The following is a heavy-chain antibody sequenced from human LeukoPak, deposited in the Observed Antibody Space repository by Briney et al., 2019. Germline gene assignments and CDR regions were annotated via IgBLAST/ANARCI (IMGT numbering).Heavy chain of an antibody. D-gene: IGHD1-26*01. V-gene: IGHV4-59*01. CDR3: ANSRSYYDFDY. CDR1: GGSISSYY. CDR2: IYYSGST. J-gene: IGHJ4*02. Sequence: PSETLSLTCTVSGGSISSYYWSWIRQPPGKGLEWIGYIYYSGSTNYNPYLKSRVSISVDTSKNQFSLKLSSVTAADTAMYYCANSRSYYDFDYWGQGTLVTVSS.